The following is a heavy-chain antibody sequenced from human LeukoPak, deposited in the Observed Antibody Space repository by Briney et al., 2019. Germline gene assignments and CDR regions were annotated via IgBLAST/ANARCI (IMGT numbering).Heavy chain of an antibody. CDR3: ARDVEMATISPTFDY. CDR2: ISGSSRHK. Sequence: PGGSLRLSCAASGFTFSSYTMNWVRQAPGKGLEWVSSISGSSRHKYYADSVKGRFTISRDNAKNSLYLQMNSLRAEDTAVYYCARDVEMATISPTFDYWGQGTLVTVSS. D-gene: IGHD5-24*01. V-gene: IGHV3-21*04. CDR1: GFTFSSYT. J-gene: IGHJ4*02.